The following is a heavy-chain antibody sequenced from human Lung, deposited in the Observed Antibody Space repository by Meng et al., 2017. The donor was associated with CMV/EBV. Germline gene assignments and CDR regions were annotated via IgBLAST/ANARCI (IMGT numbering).Heavy chain of an antibody. CDR3: ARDRGVVIPAAPYYFDY. D-gene: IGHD3-10*01. CDR2: ISSDDRTR. CDR1: GFNFGTYG. J-gene: IGHJ4*02. V-gene: IGHV3-48*04. Sequence: ESLKISCVGTGFNFGTYGLNWVRQAPGRGLEWISFISSDDRTRTYADSVRGRFTISRDDAKNSVSLQMRSLRVEDTAVYYCARDRGVVIPAAPYYFDYWGRGTXVTVSS.